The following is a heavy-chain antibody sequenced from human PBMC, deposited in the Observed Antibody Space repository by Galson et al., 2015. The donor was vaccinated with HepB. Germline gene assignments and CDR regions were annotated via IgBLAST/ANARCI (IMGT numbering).Heavy chain of an antibody. J-gene: IGHJ6*02. D-gene: IGHD3-3*01. CDR2: INAGNGNT. Sequence: SVKVSCKASGYTFTSYAMHWVRQAPGQRLEWMGWINAGNGNTKYSQKFQGRVTITADESTSTAYMELSSLRSEDTAVYYCARDFLPYYDFWSGTRDSYGMDVWGQGTTVTVSS. CDR3: ARDFLPYYDFWSGTRDSYGMDV. V-gene: IGHV1-3*01. CDR1: GYTFTSYA.